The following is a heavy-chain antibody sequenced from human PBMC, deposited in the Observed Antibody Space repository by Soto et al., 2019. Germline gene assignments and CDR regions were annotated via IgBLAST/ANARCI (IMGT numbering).Heavy chain of an antibody. D-gene: IGHD6-13*01. CDR3: VKDSLIAAASAEYFQH. Sequence: GGSLRLSCSASGFTFSSYAMHWVRQAPGKGLEYVSAISSNGGSTYYADSVKGRFTISRVNSKNTLYLQMSSLRAEDTAVYYCVKDSLIAAASAEYFQHWGQGTLVTVSS. V-gene: IGHV3-64D*06. J-gene: IGHJ1*01. CDR2: ISSNGGST. CDR1: GFTFSSYA.